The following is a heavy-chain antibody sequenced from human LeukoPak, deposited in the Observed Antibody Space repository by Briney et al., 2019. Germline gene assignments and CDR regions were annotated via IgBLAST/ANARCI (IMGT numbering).Heavy chain of an antibody. Sequence: ASVKVSCTTSGYSFNSHHVHWVRQAPGQGLEWMGVKFSHDGTTSYTQNFQGRLTMTRDTSTSTVYMELSSLRFEDTAVYYCARDSGNFHYDMDVWGQGTTVIVSS. D-gene: IGHD3-10*01. J-gene: IGHJ6*02. CDR2: KFSHDGTT. CDR3: ARDSGNFHYDMDV. V-gene: IGHV1-46*02. CDR1: GYSFNSHH.